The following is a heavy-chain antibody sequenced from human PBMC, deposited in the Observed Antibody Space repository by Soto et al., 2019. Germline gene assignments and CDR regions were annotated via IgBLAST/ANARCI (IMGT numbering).Heavy chain of an antibody. CDR1: GGSFSGYY. V-gene: IGHV4-34*01. J-gene: IGHJ6*03. CDR3: ARSTLLRYFHWSPYYYYMDV. D-gene: IGHD3-9*01. CDR2: INHSGST. Sequence: SETLSLTCAVYGGSFSGYYWSWIRQPPGKGLEWIGEINHSGSTNYNPSLKSRVTISVDTSKNQFSLKLSSVTAADTAVYYCARSTLLRYFHWSPYYYYMDVWGKGTTVTVSS.